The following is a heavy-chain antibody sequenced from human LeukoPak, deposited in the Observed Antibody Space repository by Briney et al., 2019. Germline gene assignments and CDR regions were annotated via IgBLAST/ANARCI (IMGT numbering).Heavy chain of an antibody. D-gene: IGHD2-15*01. J-gene: IGHJ3*02. CDR2: IYYNGGT. CDR1: GGSISSGGSY. V-gene: IGHV4-31*03. Sequence: SETLSLTCTVSGGSISSGGSYRSWIRQHPGKGLEWIGYIYYNGGTYYNPSLKSRLTISSETSKNQFSLKLSSVTAADTAVYYCASDLGYCSGGSCWSIWGQGTMVTVS. CDR3: ASDLGYCSGGSCWSI.